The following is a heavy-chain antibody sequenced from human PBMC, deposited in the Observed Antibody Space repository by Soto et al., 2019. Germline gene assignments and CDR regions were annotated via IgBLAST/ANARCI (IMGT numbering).Heavy chain of an antibody. CDR1: GYSFRSYA. J-gene: IGHJ6*02. V-gene: IGHV1-18*01. CDR2: ISAYDGKT. D-gene: IGHD2-15*01. CDR3: ARGRSRAYCSGGTCLHPPGIDV. Sequence: QVQLVQSGGEVVKPGASVKVSCKTSGYSFRSYAINWVRQAPGQGLESMGWISAYDGKTNYTQKFQGRVTMSTDTSTSTAYVEVRGLTSDDTAVYYCARGRSRAYCSGGTCLHPPGIDVWGQGTTVTVSS.